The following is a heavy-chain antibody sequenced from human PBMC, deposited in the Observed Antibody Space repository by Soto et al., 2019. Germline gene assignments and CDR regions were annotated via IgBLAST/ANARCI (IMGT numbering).Heavy chain of an antibody. Sequence: PGGSLRLSCAASGFSFSSYEMNWVRQAPGKGLEWVSYISSSGSTIYYADSVKGRSTISRNNAKNSPYLQMNSLRAEDTAVYYCSRVAAAGDNYGMDVWGQGTMVTVSS. CDR1: GFSFSSYE. V-gene: IGHV3-48*03. CDR3: SRVAAAGDNYGMDV. J-gene: IGHJ6*02. CDR2: ISSSGSTI. D-gene: IGHD6-13*01.